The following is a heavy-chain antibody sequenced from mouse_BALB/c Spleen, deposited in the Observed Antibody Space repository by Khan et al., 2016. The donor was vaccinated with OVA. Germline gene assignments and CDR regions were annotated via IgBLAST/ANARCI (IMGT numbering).Heavy chain of an antibody. Sequence: QVQLKQSGAELVRPGASVKLSCKTSGYIFTSYWIHWVKQRSGQGLEWIARIYPGTDNSYYNEKFKDKATLTADKSSSTAYMQLSSLKSEDSDVCFCAREEALYHFDHWGQGTTLTVSS. CDR1: GYIFTSYW. D-gene: IGHD3-2*02. V-gene: IGHV1-76*01. J-gene: IGHJ2*01. CDR2: IYPGTDNS. CDR3: AREEALYHFDH.